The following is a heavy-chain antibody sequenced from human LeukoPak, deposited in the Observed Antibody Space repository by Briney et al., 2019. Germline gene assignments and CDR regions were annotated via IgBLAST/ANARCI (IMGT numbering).Heavy chain of an antibody. J-gene: IGHJ4*02. CDR2: ISVYNGNT. CDR3: ARDAMSSVTTSPYYFDY. CDR1: GYTFTSYG. Sequence: ASVKVSCKASGYTFTSYGISWVRQAPGQGLEWMGWISVYNGNTNYAQKLQGRVTMTTDTSTSTVYMELSSLRPEDTAVYYCARDAMSSVTTSPYYFDYWGQGTLVTVSS. V-gene: IGHV1-18*01. D-gene: IGHD4-17*01.